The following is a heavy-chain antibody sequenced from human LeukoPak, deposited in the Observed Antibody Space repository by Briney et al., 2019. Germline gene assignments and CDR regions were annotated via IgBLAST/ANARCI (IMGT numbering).Heavy chain of an antibody. CDR2: ISGTGGST. Sequence: GGSLRLSCAASGFTFSTYAMTWVRQAPGKGLEWVSLISGTGGSTYYADSVKGRFTISRDNSKNTLYLQMNSLKTEDTAVYYCTTLGYDFWSGYLRLFDYWGQGTLVTVSS. J-gene: IGHJ4*02. V-gene: IGHV3-23*01. CDR3: TTLGYDFWSGYLRLFDY. CDR1: GFTFSTYA. D-gene: IGHD3-3*01.